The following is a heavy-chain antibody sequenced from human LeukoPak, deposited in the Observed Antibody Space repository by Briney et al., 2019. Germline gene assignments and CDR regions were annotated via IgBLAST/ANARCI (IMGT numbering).Heavy chain of an antibody. CDR2: ISYDGSNK. Sequence: PGRSLGLSCAASGFTFSSYAMHWVRQAPGKGLEWVAVISYDGSNKYYADSVKGRFTISRDNSKNTLYLQMNSLRAEDTAVYYCARDQNAGIVGGTDYWGQGTLVTVSS. D-gene: IGHD1-26*01. J-gene: IGHJ4*02. V-gene: IGHV3-30*01. CDR1: GFTFSSYA. CDR3: ARDQNAGIVGGTDY.